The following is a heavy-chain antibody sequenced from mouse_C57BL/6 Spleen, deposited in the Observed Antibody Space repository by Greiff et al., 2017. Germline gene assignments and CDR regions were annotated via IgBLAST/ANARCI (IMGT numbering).Heavy chain of an antibody. CDR3: ARAMVRPYFDY. D-gene: IGHD2-1*01. V-gene: IGHV5-16*01. CDR2: INYDGSST. J-gene: IGHJ2*01. Sequence: EVQLVESEGGLVQPGSSMKLSCTASGFTFSDYYMAWVRQVPEKGLEWVANINYDGSSTYYLDSLKSRFIISRDNATNILYLQMSSLKSEDTATYCCARAMVRPYFDYWGQGTTLTVSS. CDR1: GFTFSDYY.